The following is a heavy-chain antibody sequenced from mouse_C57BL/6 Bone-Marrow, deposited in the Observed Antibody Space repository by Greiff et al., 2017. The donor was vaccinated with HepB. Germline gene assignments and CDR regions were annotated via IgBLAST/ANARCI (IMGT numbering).Heavy chain of an antibody. CDR1: GYTFNSYW. CDR3: AGQLRPWFAY. D-gene: IGHD3-2*02. V-gene: IGHV1-64*01. J-gene: IGHJ3*01. Sequence: QVQLKQPGAELVKPGASVKLSCKASGYTFNSYWMHWVKQRPGQGLEWIGMIHPKSGSTNYNEKFKSKATLTVDKSSSTAYMQLSSLTSEDAAVYYSAGQLRPWFAYWGQGTLVTVSA. CDR2: IHPKSGST.